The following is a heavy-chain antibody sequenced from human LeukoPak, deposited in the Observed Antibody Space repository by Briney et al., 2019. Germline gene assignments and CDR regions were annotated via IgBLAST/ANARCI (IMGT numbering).Heavy chain of an antibody. CDR3: ARRAEQWLSHFDY. CDR2: IYHSGST. Sequence: SETLSLTCAVSGGPISSSNWWSWVRQPPGKGLEWIGEIYHSGSTNYNPSLKSRVTISVDKSKNQFSLKLSSVTAADTAVYYCARRAEQWLSHFDYWGQGTLVTVSS. D-gene: IGHD6-19*01. J-gene: IGHJ4*02. V-gene: IGHV4-4*02. CDR1: GGPISSSNW.